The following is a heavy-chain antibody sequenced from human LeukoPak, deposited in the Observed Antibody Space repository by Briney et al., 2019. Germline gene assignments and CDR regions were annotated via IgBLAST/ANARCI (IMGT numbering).Heavy chain of an antibody. CDR1: GIPLSRYW. J-gene: IGHJ4*02. Sequence: PGGSLSLFCEAHGIPLSRYWLSWARQAPGQRLAWVANIKRDGSEKYYVDSVKGRFTISRDNAKNSLYLQMNSLRAEEAAVYYCARGYGDSIHFDYWGQGTLVTVSS. D-gene: IGHD4-17*01. CDR3: ARGYGDSIHFDY. V-gene: IGHV3-7*04. CDR2: IKRDGSEK.